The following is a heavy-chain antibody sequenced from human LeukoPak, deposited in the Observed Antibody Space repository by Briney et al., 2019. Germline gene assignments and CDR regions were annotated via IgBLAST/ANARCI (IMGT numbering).Heavy chain of an antibody. D-gene: IGHD1-26*01. CDR3: ARDAKVGAEQDYFDY. V-gene: IGHV3-7*01. CDR2: IKQDGSEK. CDR1: GFTFSSYW. Sequence: GGSLRLSCAASGFTFSSYWMSWVRQAPGKGLEWVANIKQDGSEKYYVDSVKGRFTISRDNAKNSPYLQMNSLRAEDTAVYYCARDAKVGAEQDYFDYWGQGTLVTVSS. J-gene: IGHJ4*02.